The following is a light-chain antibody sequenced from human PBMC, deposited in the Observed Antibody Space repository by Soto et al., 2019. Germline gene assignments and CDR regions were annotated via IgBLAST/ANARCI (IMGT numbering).Light chain of an antibody. J-gene: IGLJ7*01. Sequence: QSVLTQPPSASGTPGQRVTISCSGSTSNIGSNTVSWYQHLPGTAPKLLIYSNNQRPSGVPDRFSGSKSGTSASLAISGLQSEDEGDYYCAAWDDSLNGPVFGGGTKLTVL. V-gene: IGLV1-44*01. CDR2: SNN. CDR3: AAWDDSLNGPV. CDR1: TSNIGSNT.